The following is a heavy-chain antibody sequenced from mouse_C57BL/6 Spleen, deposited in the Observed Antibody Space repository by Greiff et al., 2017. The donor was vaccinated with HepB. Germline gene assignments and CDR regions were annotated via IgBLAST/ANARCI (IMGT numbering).Heavy chain of an antibody. CDR2: IHPNSGST. Sequence: QVQLQQPGAELVKPGASVKLSCKASGYTFTSYWMHWVKQRPGQGLEWIGMIHPNSGSTNYNEKFKSKATLTVDKSSSTAYMQLSSLTSEDSAVYYCARSRGSITTVVATEDWYFDVWGTGTTVTVSS. D-gene: IGHD1-1*01. CDR1: GYTFTSYW. CDR3: ARSRGSITTVVATEDWYFDV. J-gene: IGHJ1*03. V-gene: IGHV1-64*01.